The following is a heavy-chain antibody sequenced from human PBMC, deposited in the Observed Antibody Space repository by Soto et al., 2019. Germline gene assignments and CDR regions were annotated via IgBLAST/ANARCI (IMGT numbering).Heavy chain of an antibody. D-gene: IGHD3-22*01. CDR1: GGTFSSYA. Sequence: QVQLVQSGAEVKKPGSSVKVSCKASGGTFSSYAISWVRQAPGQGLEWMGGIIPIFGTANYAQKFQGRVTITADESTSTAYRELSSLRSEDTGVYYCARDGYYDSSGYYPLYYYGMDVWGQGTTVTVSS. CDR3: ARDGYYDSSGYYPLYYYGMDV. J-gene: IGHJ6*02. V-gene: IGHV1-69*12. CDR2: IIPIFGTA.